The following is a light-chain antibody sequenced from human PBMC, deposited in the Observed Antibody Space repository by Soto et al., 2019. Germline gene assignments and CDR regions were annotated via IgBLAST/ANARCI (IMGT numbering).Light chain of an antibody. CDR2: DVS. Sequence: QSALTQPRSVSGSPGQSVTISCTGTSSDVGGYSYVSWYQQHAGKAPKLMIFDVSKRPSGVPDRFSGSKSGNTASLTISGLQAGDEADYYCCSYAGSYTFVFGGGTKVTVL. J-gene: IGLJ2*01. CDR3: CSYAGSYTFV. V-gene: IGLV2-11*01. CDR1: SSDVGGYSY.